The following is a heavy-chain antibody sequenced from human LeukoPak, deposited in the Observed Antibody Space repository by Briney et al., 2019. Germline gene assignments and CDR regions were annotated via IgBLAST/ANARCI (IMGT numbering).Heavy chain of an antibody. CDR1: GFTFNTYS. V-gene: IGHV3-21*01. J-gene: IGHJ4*02. CDR2: ISSSSSYI. CDR3: ARVTKVRGVIPSYFDY. Sequence: PGGSLRLSCEASGFTFNTYSMNWARQAPGKGLEWLSSISSSSSYIYYADSVKGRFTISRDNAKNSLYLQMNSLRAEDTAVYYCARVTKVRGVIPSYFDYWGQGTLVTVSS. D-gene: IGHD3-10*01.